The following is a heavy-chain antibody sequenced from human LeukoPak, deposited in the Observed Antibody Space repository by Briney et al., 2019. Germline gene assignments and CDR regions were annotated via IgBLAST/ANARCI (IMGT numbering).Heavy chain of an antibody. J-gene: IGHJ3*02. CDR1: GFTFNIYW. CDR3: ARGRGLDI. V-gene: IGHV3-7*01. CDR2: IKHDGSEK. Sequence: GGSLRLSCAASGFTFNIYWMSWVRQAPGKGLEWVANIKHDGSEKNYLDSVKGRFTISRDNAKNSLYLQMNSLRAEDTAVYYCARGRGLDIWGQGTMVTVSS.